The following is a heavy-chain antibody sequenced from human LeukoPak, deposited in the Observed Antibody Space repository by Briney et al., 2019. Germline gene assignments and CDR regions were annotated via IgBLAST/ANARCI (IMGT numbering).Heavy chain of an antibody. CDR1: GYTFTGYY. CDR2: INPNSGGT. Sequence: GASVKVSCKASGYTFTGYYMHWVRQAPGQGLEWMGWINPNSGGTNYAQKFQGRVTMTRDTSISTAYMELSRLRSDDTAVYYCARASGFGELLSLDYWGQGTLVTVSS. V-gene: IGHV1-2*02. CDR3: ARASGFGELLSLDY. D-gene: IGHD3-10*01. J-gene: IGHJ4*02.